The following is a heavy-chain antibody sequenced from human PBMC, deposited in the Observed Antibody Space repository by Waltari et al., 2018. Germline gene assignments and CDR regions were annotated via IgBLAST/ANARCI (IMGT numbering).Heavy chain of an antibody. J-gene: IGHJ4*02. CDR1: GDSLTNTFW. V-gene: IGHV4-4*02. Sequence: QVQLRESGPGLVNPSGTLSLTCIVSGDSLTNTFWGSWVRQRPGKSLEWLGQIYRTGKTNYNPSLESRVIVSIDTSNNQLSLKLTSVTAADTAIYYCARDRGKGLYLDSWGQGILVTVSP. CDR2: IYRTGKT. CDR3: ARDRGKGLYLDS. D-gene: IGHD2-15*01.